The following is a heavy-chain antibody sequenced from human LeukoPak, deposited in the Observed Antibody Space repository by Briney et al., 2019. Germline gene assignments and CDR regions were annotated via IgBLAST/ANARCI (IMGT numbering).Heavy chain of an antibody. CDR3: ARLDGVWSGPYYKGYFEC. CDR2: IYSGGTT. CDR1: EFIVSDKY. D-gene: IGHD3-3*01. V-gene: IGHV3-66*02. Sequence: GGSLRLSCAASEFIVSDKYMSWVRQAPGKGLEWVSVIYSGGTTYYADSVRGRFTISRDNSKNTLYLLMNSLRAEDTAVYYCARLDGVWSGPYYKGYFECWGQGTLVTVSS. J-gene: IGHJ4*02.